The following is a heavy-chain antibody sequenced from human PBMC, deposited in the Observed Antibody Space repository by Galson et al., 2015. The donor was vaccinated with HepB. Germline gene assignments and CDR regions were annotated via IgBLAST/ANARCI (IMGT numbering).Heavy chain of an antibody. CDR3: AKDSGLGGEDY. CDR1: GFTFSVYT. J-gene: IGHJ4*02. Sequence: SLRLSCAASGFTFSVYTMNWVRQAPGKGLEWVSAVRGSGTGTWYADSVKGRFTISRDDSKNTVFLQLNSLRAEDTAIYYCAKDSGLGGEDYWGQGILSPSPQ. D-gene: IGHD3-16*01. V-gene: IGHV3-23*01. CDR2: VRGSGTGT.